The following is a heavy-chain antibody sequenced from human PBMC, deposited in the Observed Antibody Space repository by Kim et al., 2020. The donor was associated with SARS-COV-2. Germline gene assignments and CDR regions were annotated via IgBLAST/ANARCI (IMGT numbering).Heavy chain of an antibody. CDR3: ARDSSYSRPSVFDY. D-gene: IGHD6-13*01. J-gene: IGHJ4*02. Sequence: VDSVKGRFTISRDNAKNSLYLQMNSLRAEDTAVYYCARDSSYSRPSVFDYWGQGTLVTVSS. V-gene: IGHV3-7*01.